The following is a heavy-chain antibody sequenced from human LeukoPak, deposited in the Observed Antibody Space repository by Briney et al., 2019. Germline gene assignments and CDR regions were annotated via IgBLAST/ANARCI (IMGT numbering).Heavy chain of an antibody. J-gene: IGHJ4*02. D-gene: IGHD2-2*01. CDR2: IYHSGST. Sequence: SATLSLTCAASGGSISSSNWWRWVRPPPGKGLEWVGEIYHSGSTNYNQSLKSRVTISVDKSKNQFSLKLSSVTAADTAVYYCASFGPMLGYCSSTSCQDYWGQGTLVTVSS. V-gene: IGHV4-4*02. CDR1: GGSISSSNW. CDR3: ASFGPMLGYCSSTSCQDY.